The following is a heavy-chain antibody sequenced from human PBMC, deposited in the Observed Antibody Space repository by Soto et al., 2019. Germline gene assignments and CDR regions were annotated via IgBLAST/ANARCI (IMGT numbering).Heavy chain of an antibody. Sequence: SVEVSCKXSGGTFSSYAISWVRQAPGQGLEWMGGIIPIFGTANYAQKFQGRVTITADESTSTAYMELSSLRSEDTAVYYCASRGTKGVVAATRYYYYYGMDVWGQGTTVTRLL. CDR2: IIPIFGTA. J-gene: IGHJ6*02. CDR3: ASRGTKGVVAATRYYYYYGMDV. D-gene: IGHD2-15*01. CDR1: GGTFSSYA. V-gene: IGHV1-69*13.